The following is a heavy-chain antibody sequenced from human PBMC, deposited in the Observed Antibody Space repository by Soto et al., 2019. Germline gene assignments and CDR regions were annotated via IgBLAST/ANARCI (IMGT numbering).Heavy chain of an antibody. CDR1: GGSISNYY. Sequence: QVQLQESGPGLVKPSETLSLTCTVSGGSISNYYWSWIRQPPGKGLEWIGYIYYSGSTNYNPSLKSRVTISVDTSKNQFSLKLSSVTAADSAVYYCASRWGGTFDIWGQGTMVTVSS. CDR2: IYYSGST. J-gene: IGHJ3*02. D-gene: IGHD3-10*01. V-gene: IGHV4-59*08. CDR3: ASRWGGTFDI.